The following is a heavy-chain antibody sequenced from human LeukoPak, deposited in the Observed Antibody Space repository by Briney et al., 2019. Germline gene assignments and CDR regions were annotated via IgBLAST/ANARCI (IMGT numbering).Heavy chain of an antibody. V-gene: IGHV3-23*01. CDR2: INGGGGST. D-gene: IGHD3-16*01. CDR3: AKDTAISNGGVLDY. CDR1: GFTFSNHG. J-gene: IGHJ4*02. Sequence: GGSLRLSCAASGFTFSNHGMNWVRQAPGKGLEWVSAINGGGGSTYYADSVKGRFTISRDNSKNTLYLQMNSLRAEDTAVYYCAKDTAISNGGVLDYWGQGTLVTVSS.